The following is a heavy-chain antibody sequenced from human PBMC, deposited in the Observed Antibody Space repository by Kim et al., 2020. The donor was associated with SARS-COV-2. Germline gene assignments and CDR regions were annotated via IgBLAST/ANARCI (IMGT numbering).Heavy chain of an antibody. CDR2: IDPSDSYT. V-gene: IGHV5-10-1*01. CDR1: GYSLTSYW. CDR3: ARGGGYCSGGSCYPGLDY. J-gene: IGHJ4*02. D-gene: IGHD2-15*01. Sequence: GESLNISCKGSGYSLTSYWISWVRQMPGKGLEWMGRIDPSDSYTNYSPSFQGHVTISADKSISTAYLQWSSLKASDTAMYYCARGGGYCSGGSCYPGLDYWGQGTLVTVSS.